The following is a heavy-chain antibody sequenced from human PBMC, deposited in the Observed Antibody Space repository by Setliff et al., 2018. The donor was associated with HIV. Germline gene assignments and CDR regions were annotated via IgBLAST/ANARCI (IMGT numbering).Heavy chain of an antibody. CDR2: IIPILGVA. CDR1: RSTFNSHT. Sequence: ASVKVSCKASRSTFNSHTINWVRQAPGQGLDWMGRIIPILGVANYAQRFQGKVTITADKSTSTAYMELTSLRFDDTAMYYCARVSSTYWYSIFRNYYYHMDVWGKGTTVTVSS. D-gene: IGHD2-8*02. V-gene: IGHV1-69*02. J-gene: IGHJ6*03. CDR3: ARVSSTYWYSIFRNYYYHMDV.